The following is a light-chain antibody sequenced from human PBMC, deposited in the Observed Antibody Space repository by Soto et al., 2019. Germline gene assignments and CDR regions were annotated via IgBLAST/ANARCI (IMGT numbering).Light chain of an antibody. V-gene: IGKV3-11*01. CDR1: QSVSRY. CDR3: QQRSDWPLT. Sequence: EIVLTQSPATLSLSPGERATLSCRASQSVSRYLAWFQQKPDQAPRLLIYGASNRATGIPARFSGSGSGTDFTLTIASLEPEDFAVYYCQQRSDWPLTFGGGTKVDIK. J-gene: IGKJ4*01. CDR2: GAS.